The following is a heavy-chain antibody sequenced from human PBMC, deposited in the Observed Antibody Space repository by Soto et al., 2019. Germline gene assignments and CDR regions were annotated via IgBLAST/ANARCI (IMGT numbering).Heavy chain of an antibody. CDR3: AKMITIFSGMDV. D-gene: IGHD3-3*01. CDR2: IRSSGGST. Sequence: PGGSLRLSCAASGFTFSSYAMSWVRQAPGKGLEWVSAIRSSGGSTYYGDSVKGRFTISRDNSKNTLYLQMNSLRAEDTAVYYCAKMITIFSGMDVWGQGTTVTVSS. V-gene: IGHV3-23*01. CDR1: GFTFSSYA. J-gene: IGHJ6*02.